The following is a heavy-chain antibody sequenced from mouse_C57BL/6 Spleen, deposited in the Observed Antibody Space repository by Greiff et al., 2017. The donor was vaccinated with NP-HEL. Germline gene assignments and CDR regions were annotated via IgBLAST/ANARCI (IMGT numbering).Heavy chain of an antibody. CDR3: ARLDSSGSYFDY. CDR2: INPNYGTT. CDR1: GYSFTDYN. D-gene: IGHD3-2*02. J-gene: IGHJ2*01. Sequence: VQLQQSGPELVKPGASVQISCKASGYSFTDYNMNWVKQSNGKSLEWIGVINPNYGTTSYNQKFQGKATLTVDQSSSTAYMQLNSLTSEDSAVYYGARLDSSGSYFDYWGKGTTLTVSS. V-gene: IGHV1-39*01.